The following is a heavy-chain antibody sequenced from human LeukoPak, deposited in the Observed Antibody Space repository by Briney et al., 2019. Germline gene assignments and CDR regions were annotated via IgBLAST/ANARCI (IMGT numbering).Heavy chain of an antibody. J-gene: IGHJ6*03. CDR3: ARYTSYYYMDV. CDR2: ITSSRGTI. CDR1: GFTFSSYS. D-gene: IGHD1-14*01. Sequence: GGSLRLSCAASGFTFSSYSMNWVRQAPGKGLGWVSYITSSRGTISYADSVKGRFTISRDNAKNSLYLQMNSLRAEDTAVYYSARYTSYYYMDVWGKGTTVTVSS. V-gene: IGHV3-48*04.